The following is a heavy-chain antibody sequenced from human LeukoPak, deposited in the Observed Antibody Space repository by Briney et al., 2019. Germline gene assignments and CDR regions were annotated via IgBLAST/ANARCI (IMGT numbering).Heavy chain of an antibody. CDR1: GFTFSDYN. D-gene: IGHD3-9*01. Sequence: GGSLRLSCAASGFTFSDYNMRWIRQAPGKGLEWVSSISRSGSTKYYADSVKGRFTISRDNAKNSLFLQMNSLRAEDTAVYYCARQDWLGDRYYFDSWGQGTLVTVSS. CDR2: ISRSGSTK. V-gene: IGHV3-11*01. J-gene: IGHJ4*02. CDR3: ARQDWLGDRYYFDS.